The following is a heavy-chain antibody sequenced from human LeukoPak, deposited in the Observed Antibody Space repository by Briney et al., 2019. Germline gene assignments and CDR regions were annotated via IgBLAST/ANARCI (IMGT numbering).Heavy chain of an antibody. CDR2: IIPIFGTA. CDR1: GGTFSSYA. J-gene: IGHJ3*02. V-gene: IGHV1-69*05. CDR3: AGEEEGFDWLDGAFDI. Sequence: SVKVSCKASGGTFSSYAISWVRQAPGQGLEWMGGIIPIFGTANYAQKFQVRVTITMDESTSTAYMQLNSLRSEDTAGYDCAGEEEGFDWLDGAFDIWGEGTMVTVSS. D-gene: IGHD3-9*01.